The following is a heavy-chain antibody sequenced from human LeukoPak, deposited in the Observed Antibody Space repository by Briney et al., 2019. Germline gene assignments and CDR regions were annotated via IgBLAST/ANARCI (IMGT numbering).Heavy chain of an antibody. V-gene: IGHV3-23*01. Sequence: PGGSLRLSCAASGFTFSTYDMSWVRQAPGKGLGWVSCISSSGLGTNYADSVKGWFTISRDNSKNTLYLQLKSLRADDTAVYYCVKMSAGDTNPSWGQGTPVTVSS. CDR2: ISSSGLGT. J-gene: IGHJ4*02. D-gene: IGHD5-18*01. CDR3: VKMSAGDTNPS. CDR1: GFTFSTYD.